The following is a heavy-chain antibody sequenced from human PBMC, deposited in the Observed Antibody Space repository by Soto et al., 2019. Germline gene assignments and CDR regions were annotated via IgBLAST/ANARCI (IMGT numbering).Heavy chain of an antibody. V-gene: IGHV1-18*01. J-gene: IGHJ4*02. Sequence: QVQLVQSGAEVKKPGASVKVSCKASGYTFTSYGISWVRQAPGQGLEWMGCISAYNGNTNYAQKLQGRVTMTTDTSTSTANMELKSLRYDDTAVYYCARDKNKLERLLVVWGQGTLVTVSS. CDR2: ISAYNGNT. CDR3: ARDKNKLERLLVV. D-gene: IGHD1-1*01. CDR1: GYTFTSYG.